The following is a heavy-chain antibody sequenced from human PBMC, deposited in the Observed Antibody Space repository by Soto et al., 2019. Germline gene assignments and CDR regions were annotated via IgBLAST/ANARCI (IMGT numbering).Heavy chain of an antibody. V-gene: IGHV3-23*01. CDR2: IGGIGDSI. J-gene: IGHJ5*02. D-gene: IGHD3-10*01. CDR3: AKSALWFAEFPFNWFDP. Sequence: EVQLLESGGGLVQPGGSLRISCAASGFTFSTFAMSWVRQAPGKGLEWVSGIGGIGDSIFYTGSVKGRFTISRDNSKNTLYLHMNGLRADDTAMYYCAKSALWFAEFPFNWFDPWGQGTLVTVSS. CDR1: GFTFSTFA.